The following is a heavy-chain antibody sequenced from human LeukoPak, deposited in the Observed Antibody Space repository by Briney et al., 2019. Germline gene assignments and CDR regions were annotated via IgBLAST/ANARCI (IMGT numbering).Heavy chain of an antibody. CDR3: ARGPAISGQRGWFDP. V-gene: IGHV4-4*07. CDR2: IFTSGST. CDR1: GGSISNYY. Sequence: PSETLSLTCTVSGGSISNYYWSWIRQPAGKGLEWIGRIFTSGSTNYNPSLKSRVTMSVDTSKNQFSLKLSSVTAADTAVYYCARGPAISGQRGWFDPWGQGTLVTVSS. J-gene: IGHJ5*02. D-gene: IGHD3-3*02.